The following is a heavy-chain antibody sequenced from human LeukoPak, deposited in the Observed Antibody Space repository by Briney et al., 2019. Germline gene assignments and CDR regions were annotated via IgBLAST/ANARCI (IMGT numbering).Heavy chain of an antibody. CDR1: GGSISSSSYY. D-gene: IGHD5-24*01. J-gene: IGHJ4*02. CDR2: IYYSGST. CDR3: ARRGRWLQYDY. V-gene: IGHV4-39*01. Sequence: SETLSLTCTVSGGSISSSSYYWGWIRQPPGKGLEWIGSIYYSGSTYYNPSLKSRVTISVDTSKNQFSLKLSSATAADTAVYCCARRGRWLQYDYWGQGTLVTVSS.